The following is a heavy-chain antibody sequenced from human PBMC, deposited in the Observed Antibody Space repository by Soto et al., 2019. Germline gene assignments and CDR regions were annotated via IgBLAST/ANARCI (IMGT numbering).Heavy chain of an antibody. CDR1: GFTFSDYY. J-gene: IGHJ3*02. D-gene: IGHD3-10*01. CDR2: ISSSSSYT. V-gene: IGHV3-11*06. Sequence: SLRLSCAASGFTFSDYYMSWIRQAPGKGLEWVSYISSSSSYTNYADSVKGRFTISRDNAKNSLYLQMNSLRAEDTAVYYCAKWSITMVRGVIKDAFDIWGQGTMVTVSS. CDR3: AKWSITMVRGVIKDAFDI.